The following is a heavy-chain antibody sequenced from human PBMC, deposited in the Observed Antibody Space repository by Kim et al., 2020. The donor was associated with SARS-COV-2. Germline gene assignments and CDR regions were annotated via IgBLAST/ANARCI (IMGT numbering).Heavy chain of an antibody. CDR3: ARVKVEYGDFYFDY. Sequence: SETLSLTCTVSGGSISSYYWSWIRQPPGKGLEWIGYIYYGGSTNYNPSLKSRVTISVDTSKNQFSLKLSSVTAADTAVYYCARVKVEYGDFYFDYWGQGT. D-gene: IGHD4-17*01. J-gene: IGHJ4*02. CDR2: IYYGGST. V-gene: IGHV4-59*13. CDR1: GGSISSYY.